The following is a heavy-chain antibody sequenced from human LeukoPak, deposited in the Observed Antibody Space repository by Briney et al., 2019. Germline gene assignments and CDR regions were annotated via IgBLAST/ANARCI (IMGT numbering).Heavy chain of an antibody. CDR1: GFTFSSYS. Sequence: PGGSLRLSCAASGFTFSSYSMNWVRQAPGKGLEWVSYISSSGSTIYYADSVKGRFTISRDNAKNSLYLQMNSLRAEDTAVYYCARSPAHWDYYYGMDVWGQGTTVTVSS. V-gene: IGHV3-48*04. CDR2: ISSSGSTI. D-gene: IGHD7-27*01. J-gene: IGHJ6*02. CDR3: ARSPAHWDYYYGMDV.